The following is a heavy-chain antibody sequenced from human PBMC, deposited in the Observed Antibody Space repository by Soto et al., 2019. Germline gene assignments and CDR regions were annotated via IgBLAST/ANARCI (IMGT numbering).Heavy chain of an antibody. CDR3: ARESSGNSSGWLYYYYGMEV. V-gene: IGHV4-38-2*02. CDR2: IYHSGST. J-gene: IGHJ6*01. D-gene: IGHD3-22*01. Sequence: LSLTCAVSGYSIISCYYWGWIRQPPGNGLEWIGSIYHSGSTYYNPSLKSRVTISVDTSKNQFSLKLSSVTAADTAVYYCARESSGNSSGWLYYYYGMEVWGQGTTVTVS. CDR1: GYSIISCYY.